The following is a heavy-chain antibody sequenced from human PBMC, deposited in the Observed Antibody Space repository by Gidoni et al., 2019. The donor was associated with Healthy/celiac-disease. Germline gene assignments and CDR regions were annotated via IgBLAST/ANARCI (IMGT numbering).Heavy chain of an antibody. CDR2: IYYSGST. V-gene: IGHV4-31*03. D-gene: IGHD5-12*01. CDR1: GGYISSGGYY. Sequence: QVQLQESGPGLVKPSQTLSLSCTVSGGYISSGGYYWSSIRQHPGKGLEWMGYIYYSGSTYYNPALKSRVTISVDTSKKQFSLKLSSVTAADTAVYYCARDASGYDRYFDYWGQGTLVTVSS. CDR3: ARDASGYDRYFDY. J-gene: IGHJ4*02.